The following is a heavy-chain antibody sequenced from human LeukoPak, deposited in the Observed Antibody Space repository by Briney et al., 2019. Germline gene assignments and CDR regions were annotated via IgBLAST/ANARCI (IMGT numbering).Heavy chain of an antibody. CDR2: IHHSVDT. CDR1: GGSVDSHW. V-gene: IGHV4-59*02. CDR3: AKDALDIEFGYYYYYMDV. D-gene: IGHD3-22*01. Sequence: SETLSLTCTVSGGSVDSHWWSWIRQPPGKGLEWIGFIHHSVDTNYNPSLKSRVTMSVDMSKNQFSLKLSSVTAADTATYYCAKDALDIEFGYYYYYMDVWGKGTTVTVSS. J-gene: IGHJ6*03.